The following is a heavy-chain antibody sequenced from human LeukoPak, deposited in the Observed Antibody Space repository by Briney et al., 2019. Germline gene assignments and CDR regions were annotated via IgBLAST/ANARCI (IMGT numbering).Heavy chain of an antibody. CDR1: GFTFSDYY. D-gene: IGHD4-17*01. J-gene: IGHJ4*02. CDR2: LSSSGGII. Sequence: KPGGSLRLSCAASGFTFSDYYMSWIRQAPGKGLEWVSYLSSSGGIIYYADSVKGRFTISRDNAKNSLYLQMNNLRAEDTAVYYCARRSGDPQTDYFDYWGQGTLVTVSS. CDR3: ARRSGDPQTDYFDY. V-gene: IGHV3-11*04.